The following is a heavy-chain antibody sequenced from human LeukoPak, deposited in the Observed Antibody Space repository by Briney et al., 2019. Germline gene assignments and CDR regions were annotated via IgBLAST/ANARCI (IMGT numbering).Heavy chain of an antibody. CDR3: ARDVSYHGMDV. CDR1: GFTFSSSD. J-gene: IGHJ6*02. V-gene: IGHV3-48*03. Sequence: GGSLRLSCVAPGFTFSSSDMNWVRQAPGKGLEWVSYISSSGSIIYYADSVKGRFIISRDNAKNSLYLHMNSLRAEDTAVYYCARDVSYHGMDVWGQGTTVTVSS. D-gene: IGHD5/OR15-5a*01. CDR2: ISSSGSII.